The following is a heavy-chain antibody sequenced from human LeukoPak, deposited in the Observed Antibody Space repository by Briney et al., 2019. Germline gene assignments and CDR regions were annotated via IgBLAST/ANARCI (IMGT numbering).Heavy chain of an antibody. CDR3: ARVTYYDSSGYGYFDY. Sequence: PSVTLSLTCAVYGGSFSGYYWSWIRQPPGKGLEWIGEINHSGSTNYNPSLKSRVTKSVDTSKNQFSLKLSSVTAADTAVYYCARVTYYDSSGYGYFDYWGQGTLATVSS. CDR2: INHSGST. CDR1: GGSFSGYY. V-gene: IGHV4-34*01. J-gene: IGHJ4*02. D-gene: IGHD3-22*01.